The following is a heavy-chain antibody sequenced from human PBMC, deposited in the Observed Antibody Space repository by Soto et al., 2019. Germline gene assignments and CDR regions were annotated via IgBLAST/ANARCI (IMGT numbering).Heavy chain of an antibody. D-gene: IGHD2-21*01. J-gene: IGHJ5*02. V-gene: IGHV1-8*01. CDR1: EDTFTHYD. CDR3: VRRVASGHRSWFDP. CDR2: MNPNTGNT. Sequence: QVELVQSGAEVKKPGASVKVSCQASEDTFTHYDINWVRQATGQGLEWMGLMNPNTGNTDYAHKFQGRVTMTRDTSTRTVYMELSSLRSDDTAVYYCVRRVASGHRSWFDPWGQVTLVTVYS.